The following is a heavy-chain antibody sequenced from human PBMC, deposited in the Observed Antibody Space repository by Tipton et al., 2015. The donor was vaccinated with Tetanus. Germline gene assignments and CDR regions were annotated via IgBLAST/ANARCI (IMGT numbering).Heavy chain of an antibody. CDR3: ARGNTDGYNRRFDY. V-gene: IGHV4-61*08. D-gene: IGHD5-24*01. Sequence: TLSLTCTVSGASLRSGDYHWSWIRQPPGKGLEWLAYISSSARTNSNYSLKSRITVTQDTSRNQFSLEVRSVTAADTAVYYCARGNTDGYNRRFDYWGQGTRVAVSP. J-gene: IGHJ4*02. CDR2: ISSSART. CDR1: GASLRSGDYH.